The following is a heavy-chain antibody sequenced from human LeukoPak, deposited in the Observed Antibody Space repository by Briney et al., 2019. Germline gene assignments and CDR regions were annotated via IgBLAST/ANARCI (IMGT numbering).Heavy chain of an antibody. V-gene: IGHV4-61*01. CDR1: GGSVSSDSYY. CDR2: IYYSGST. Sequence: SETLSLTCTVSGGSVSSDSYYWSWIRQPPGKGLGWIGYIYYSGSTDYNPPLKSRVTISVDTSKNQFSLKLSSVTAADTAVYYCARGERDRYFDYWGQGTLVTVSS. J-gene: IGHJ4*02. CDR3: ARGERDRYFDY.